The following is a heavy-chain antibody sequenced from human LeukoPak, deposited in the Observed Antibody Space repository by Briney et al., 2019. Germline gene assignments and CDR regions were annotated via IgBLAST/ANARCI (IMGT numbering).Heavy chain of an antibody. D-gene: IGHD6-19*01. CDR1: GFTVSSNY. Sequence: GGSLRLSCAASGFTVSSNYMSWVRQAPGKGPEWVSVIYSGGSTYYADSVKGRFTISRDNSKSTLYLQMNSLRAEDTAVYYCARGTIAVAGKANYYFDYWGQGTLVTVSS. J-gene: IGHJ4*02. CDR3: ARGTIAVAGKANYYFDY. V-gene: IGHV3-66*01. CDR2: IYSGGST.